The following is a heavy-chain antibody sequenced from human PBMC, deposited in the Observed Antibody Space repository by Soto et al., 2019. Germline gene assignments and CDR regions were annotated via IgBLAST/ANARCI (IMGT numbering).Heavy chain of an antibody. CDR3: ARDPQRYSYCYHFDY. D-gene: IGHD5-18*01. J-gene: IGHJ4*02. Sequence: PGGSLRLSCAASGFTFSNDAMNWVRQAPGKGLEWVAVTSYDGSNKYYADSVKGRFTISRDNSKNTLYLYMNSLGAEDTAVYYCARDPQRYSYCYHFDYWGQGTLVTVSS. V-gene: IGHV3-30-3*01. CDR2: TSYDGSNK. CDR1: GFTFSNDA.